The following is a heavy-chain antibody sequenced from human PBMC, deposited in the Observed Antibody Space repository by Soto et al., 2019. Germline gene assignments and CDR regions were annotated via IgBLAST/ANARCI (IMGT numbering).Heavy chain of an antibody. J-gene: IGHJ3*02. CDR3: ASPGNGLRYFDGPDAFDI. CDR1: GYSFTSYW. CDR2: IYPGDSDT. D-gene: IGHD3-9*01. Sequence: PGESLKISCKGSGYSFTSYWIGWVRQMPGKGLEWMGIIYPGDSDTRYSPSFQGQVTISADRSISTAYLQWSSLKASDTAMYYCASPGNGLRYFDGPDAFDIWGQGTMVTVSS. V-gene: IGHV5-51*01.